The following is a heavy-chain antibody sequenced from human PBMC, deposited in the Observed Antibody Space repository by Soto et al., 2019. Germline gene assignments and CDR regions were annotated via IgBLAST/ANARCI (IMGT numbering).Heavy chain of an antibody. V-gene: IGHV4-39*01. CDR2: IYYTGNT. CDR1: GGSVSISRYY. J-gene: IGHJ6*04. Sequence: XQSLRCPGTVAGGSVSISRYYWGWIRQPPGKGLEWIGRIYYTGNTFHNPSLKSRVTISVGTSQNLFSLKLTSVTAAATAVYYSASEISSTNGIDVWGRGPTVTVSS. D-gene: IGHD2-2*01. CDR3: ASEISSTNGIDV.